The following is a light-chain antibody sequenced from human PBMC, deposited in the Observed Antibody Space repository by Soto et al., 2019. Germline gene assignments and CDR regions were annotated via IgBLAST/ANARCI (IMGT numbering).Light chain of an antibody. CDR3: QHTYTVPWT. CDR2: AAS. Sequence: DIQMTQSPSSLSASVGDRVTITCRAGQSISSDLNWSQQKPGKAPKLLIFAASSLQSGVPSRFSGSGSGTDFTLTISSLQPVDFATYNCQHTYTVPWTCGQGPQVEIK. CDR1: QSISSD. V-gene: IGKV1-39*01. J-gene: IGKJ1*01.